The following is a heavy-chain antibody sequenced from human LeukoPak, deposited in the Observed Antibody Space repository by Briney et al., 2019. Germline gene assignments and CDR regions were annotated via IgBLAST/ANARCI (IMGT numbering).Heavy chain of an antibody. CDR1: GFTFITYS. D-gene: IGHD1-1*01. CDR3: ARDSQRRFDY. J-gene: IGHJ4*02. V-gene: IGHV3-48*02. CDR2: ISGGSSTI. Sequence: PGGSLRLSCAASGFTFITYSMNWVRQAPGKGLEWISYISGGSSTIYYADSVKGRFTISRDNAENSLYLQMNSLRDEDTAVYYCARDSQRRFDYWGQGTLVTVSS.